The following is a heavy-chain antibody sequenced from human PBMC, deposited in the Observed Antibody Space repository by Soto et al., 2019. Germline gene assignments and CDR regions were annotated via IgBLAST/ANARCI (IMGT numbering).Heavy chain of an antibody. CDR3: ARGGFRAPHIDV. Sequence: QVQLVQSGAEVKKPGASLKVSCKASGYSFTSYDMNWVRQVPGQGPEWMGWMNPNSANTGYAQKFQGRITMSRDMSTRTAYMELSSLTSEDTAVDYCARGGFRAPHIDVWGRGTPITVSS. CDR1: GYSFTSYD. CDR2: MNPNSANT. V-gene: IGHV1-8*01. J-gene: IGHJ6*02.